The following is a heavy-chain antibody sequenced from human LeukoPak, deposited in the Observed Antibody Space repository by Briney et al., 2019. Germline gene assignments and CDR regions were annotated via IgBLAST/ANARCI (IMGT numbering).Heavy chain of an antibody. V-gene: IGHV3-23*01. CDR3: AKHSGSYFIYYIDS. J-gene: IGHJ4*02. CDR2: ISGSAYNS. D-gene: IGHD1-26*01. CDR1: GFTFSSYG. Sequence: TGGSLRLSCAASGFTFSSYGPSWVRQAPGQGLEWVSTISGSAYNSYYADSVKGRFTISRDNSANTLYLQMDNLRAEDTALYYCAKHSGSYFIYYIDSWGQGTLVTVSS.